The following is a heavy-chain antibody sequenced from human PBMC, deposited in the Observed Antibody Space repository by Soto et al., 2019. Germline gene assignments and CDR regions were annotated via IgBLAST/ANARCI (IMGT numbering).Heavy chain of an antibody. CDR3: AKVPGIAVAGTVPYYYYGMDV. Sequence: GGSLRLSCAASGFTFSSYGMHWVRQAPGKGLEWVAVISYDGSNKYYADSVKGRFTISRDNSKNTLYLQMNSLRAEDTAVYYCAKVPGIAVAGTVPYYYYGMDVWGQGTTVTVSS. V-gene: IGHV3-30*18. J-gene: IGHJ6*02. D-gene: IGHD6-19*01. CDR2: ISYDGSNK. CDR1: GFTFSSYG.